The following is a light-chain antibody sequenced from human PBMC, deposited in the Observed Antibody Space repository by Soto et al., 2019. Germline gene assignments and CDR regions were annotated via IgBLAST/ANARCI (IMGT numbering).Light chain of an antibody. CDR1: TSNIGTNT. CDR3: ATWDDSLNVV. CDR2: SND. Sequence: QSVLTQSPSASGTPGQRVSISCSGSTSNIGTNTVSWYQHVPGTAPKLLIYSNDQRPSAVPGRFSGSKSGTSASLAISGLLSEDEADYYCATWDDSLNVVFVGGTKLTVL. J-gene: IGLJ2*01. V-gene: IGLV1-44*01.